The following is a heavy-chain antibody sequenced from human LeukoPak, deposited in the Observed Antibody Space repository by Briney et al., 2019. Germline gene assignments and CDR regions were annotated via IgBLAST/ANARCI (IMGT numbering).Heavy chain of an antibody. Sequence: GGSLRLSCATSGFTFGSYWMSWVRRAPGKGLEWVANIKQDGSQIFYVDSVKGRFTISRDTAKNSLSLQMNSLRAEDTAVYYCAREYCSGTSCYGYFDYWGQGTLVTVSS. J-gene: IGHJ4*02. V-gene: IGHV3-7*01. D-gene: IGHD2-2*01. CDR3: AREYCSGTSCYGYFDY. CDR1: GFTFGSYW. CDR2: IKQDGSQI.